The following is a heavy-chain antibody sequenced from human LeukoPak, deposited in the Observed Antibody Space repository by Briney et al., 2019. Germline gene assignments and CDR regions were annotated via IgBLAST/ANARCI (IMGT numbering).Heavy chain of an antibody. D-gene: IGHD3-3*01. J-gene: IGHJ6*02. Sequence: EASVKVSCKASGYTFTSYGISWVRQAPGQGLEWMGWISAYNGNTNYAQKLQGRVTMTTDTSTSTAYMELRSLRSDDTAVYYCAREWKHGFFGVVINNYYGMDVWGQGITVTVSS. CDR3: AREWKHGFFGVVINNYYGMDV. CDR2: ISAYNGNT. V-gene: IGHV1-18*01. CDR1: GYTFTSYG.